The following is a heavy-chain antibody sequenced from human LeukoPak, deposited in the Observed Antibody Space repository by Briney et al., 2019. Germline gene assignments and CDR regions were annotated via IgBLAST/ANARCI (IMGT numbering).Heavy chain of an antibody. CDR1: GGSISSYY. CDR2: IYTSGST. CDR3: ARQTLWYYYMDV. Sequence: SETLSLTCTVSGGSISSYYWSWIRRPPGKGLEWIGYIYTSGSTNYNPSLESRVTISVDTSKNQFSLKLSSVTAADTAVYYCARQTLWYYYMDVWGKGTTVTVSS. V-gene: IGHV4-4*09. J-gene: IGHJ6*03.